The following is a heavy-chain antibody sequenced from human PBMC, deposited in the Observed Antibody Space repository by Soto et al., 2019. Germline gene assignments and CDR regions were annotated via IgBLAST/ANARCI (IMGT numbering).Heavy chain of an antibody. Sequence: PSETLSLTCTVSGGSISSGGYYWSWIRQHPGKGLEWIGYIYYSGSTYYNPSLKSRVTISVDTSKNQFSLKLSSVTAADTAVYYCAREKLGYCSGGSCPTDYYYYMDVWGKGTKVTVSS. D-gene: IGHD2-15*01. J-gene: IGHJ6*03. CDR3: AREKLGYCSGGSCPTDYYYYMDV. CDR2: IYYSGST. CDR1: GGSISSGGYY. V-gene: IGHV4-31*03.